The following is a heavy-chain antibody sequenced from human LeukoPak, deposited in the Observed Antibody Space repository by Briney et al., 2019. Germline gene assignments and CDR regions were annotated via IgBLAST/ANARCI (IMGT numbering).Heavy chain of an antibody. CDR3: AKDRTRLQSGGNYYYGMDV. D-gene: IGHD5-24*01. CDR1: GFTFSSYA. V-gene: IGHV3-23*01. Sequence: GGSLRLSCAASGFTFSSYAMSWVRQAPGKGLEWVSSISASGGSTYYADSAKGRFTISRDNSKNTLYLQMNSLRPEDTAVYYCAKDRTRLQSGGNYYYGMDVWGQGTTVTVSS. J-gene: IGHJ6*02. CDR2: ISASGGST.